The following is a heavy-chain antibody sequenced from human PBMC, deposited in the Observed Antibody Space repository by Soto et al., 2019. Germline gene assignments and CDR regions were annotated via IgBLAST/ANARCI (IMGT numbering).Heavy chain of an antibody. CDR3: ARHGYRSGARCSGAFDI. CDR2: IYYSGST. D-gene: IGHD2-15*01. CDR1: GGSISSGDYY. Sequence: SETLSLTCTVSGGSISSGDYYWSWIRQPPGKGLEWIGYIYYSGSTYYNPSLKSRVTISVDTSKNQFSLKLSSVTAADTAVYYCARHGYRSGARCSGAFDIWGQGTMVTVSS. V-gene: IGHV4-30-4*01. J-gene: IGHJ3*02.